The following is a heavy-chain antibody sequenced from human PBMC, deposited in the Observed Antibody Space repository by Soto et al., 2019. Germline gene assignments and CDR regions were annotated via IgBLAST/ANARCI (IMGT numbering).Heavy chain of an antibody. Sequence: GSLRLSCAASGFTFSSYWMHWVRHAPGKGLVWVSRINSDGSSTSYADSVKGRFTISRDNAKNTMYLQMDSLRVEDTAVYFCVRARRTAQNLFDPWGQGTLVTVSS. CDR2: INSDGSST. CDR1: GFTFSSYW. J-gene: IGHJ5*02. CDR3: VRARRTAQNLFDP. V-gene: IGHV3-74*01. D-gene: IGHD5-18*01.